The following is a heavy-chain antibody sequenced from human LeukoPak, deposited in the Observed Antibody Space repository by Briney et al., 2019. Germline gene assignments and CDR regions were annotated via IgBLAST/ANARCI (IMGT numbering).Heavy chain of an antibody. V-gene: IGHV4-39*01. CDR2: IYYSGST. J-gene: IGHJ4*02. D-gene: IGHD5-18*01. CDR3: ARTLSGWIPFDY. CDR1: GGSISSSSYY. Sequence: TSETLSLTCTVSGGSISSSSYYWGWIRQPPGKGLEWIGSIYYSGSTYYNPSLKSRVTISVDTSKNQFSLKLSSVTAADTAVYYCARTLSGWIPFDYWGQGTLVTVSS.